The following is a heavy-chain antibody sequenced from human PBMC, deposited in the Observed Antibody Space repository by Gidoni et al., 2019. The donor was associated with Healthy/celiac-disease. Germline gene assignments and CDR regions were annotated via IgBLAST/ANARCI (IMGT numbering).Heavy chain of an antibody. Sequence: QVQLVQSGAEVKKPGYSVKVSCKASGGTFSSYAISWVRQAPGQGLEWMGGIIPIFGTANYAQKFQGRVTITADESTSTAYMELSSLRSEDTAVYYCARRPYSSSNYYFDYWGQGTLVTVSS. V-gene: IGHV1-69*01. J-gene: IGHJ4*02. D-gene: IGHD6-6*01. CDR1: GGTFSSYA. CDR2: IIPIFGTA. CDR3: ARRPYSSSNYYFDY.